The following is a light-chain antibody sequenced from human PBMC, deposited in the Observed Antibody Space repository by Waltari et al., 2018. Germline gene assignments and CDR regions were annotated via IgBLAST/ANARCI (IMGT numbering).Light chain of an antibody. CDR1: GSNIGGGFD. Sequence: QSVLSQPPSVSGAPGQRVTIPCTGGGSNIGGGFDVNCYQQLPGAAPKLLIFGNNPRPSGVPDRFSGSKSGASASLAITGLQSEDEADYYCQSYDSSLTAVVFGGGTKLTVL. CDR3: QSYDSSLTAVV. J-gene: IGLJ2*01. V-gene: IGLV1-40*01. CDR2: GNN.